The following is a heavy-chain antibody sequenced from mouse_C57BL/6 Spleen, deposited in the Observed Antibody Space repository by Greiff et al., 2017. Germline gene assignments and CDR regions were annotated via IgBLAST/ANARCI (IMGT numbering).Heavy chain of an antibody. Sequence: VQLQESGPGLVAPSQRLSITCTVSGFSLTSYGVSWVRQPPGKGLEWLGVIWGDGSTNYHSALISRLSISKENSKSQVFLKRNRLQTDDTATYYGAIRASPGYVDWGQGTTLTVSS. J-gene: IGHJ2*01. CDR3: AIRASPGYVD. V-gene: IGHV2-3*01. CDR2: IWGDGST. D-gene: IGHD3-2*02. CDR1: GFSLTSYG.